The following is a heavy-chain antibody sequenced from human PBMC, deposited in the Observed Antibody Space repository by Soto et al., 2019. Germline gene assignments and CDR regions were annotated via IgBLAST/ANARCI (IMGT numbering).Heavy chain of an antibody. V-gene: IGHV3-23*01. D-gene: IGHD5-18*01. J-gene: IGHJ4*01. CDR2: IIGNSGTT. CDR3: AKGSTYSFYFDH. CDR1: GFSFSCYD. Sequence: GGSLRLSCVASGFSFSCYDMSWVRQAPGKGLEWVSFIIGNSGTTYYADSVKGRFTISRDNSKNTLYLQMSRLGAEDTAAYYCAKGSTYSFYFDHWGQGTLVTVSS.